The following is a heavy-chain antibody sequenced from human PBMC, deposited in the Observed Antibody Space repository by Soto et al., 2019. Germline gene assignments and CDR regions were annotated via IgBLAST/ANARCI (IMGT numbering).Heavy chain of an antibody. CDR1: GFSVSARGVA. CDR2: IYWNDDT. CDR3: AHLNTRGYYFDY. J-gene: IGHJ4*02. Sequence: SGPTLVNPTQTLTLTCTLSGFSVSARGVALGWVRQHPGKDLGWLGIIYWNDDTQSNPSLKSRLAITKDTSKNQVVVTMTNMDPVDTATYYCAHLNTRGYYFDYWGQGALVTVSS. V-gene: IGHV2-5*01.